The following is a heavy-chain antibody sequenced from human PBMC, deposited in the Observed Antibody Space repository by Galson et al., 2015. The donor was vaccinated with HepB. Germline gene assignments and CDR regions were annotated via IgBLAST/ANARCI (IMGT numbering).Heavy chain of an antibody. Sequence: SLRLSCAASGFTVSSNYMSWVRQAPGKGLEWVSVIYSGGSTYYADSVKGRFTISRDNSKNTLYLQMNSLRAEDTAVYYCARAGSQWDAYYFDYWGQGTLVT. V-gene: IGHV3-53*01. CDR2: IYSGGST. J-gene: IGHJ4*02. D-gene: IGHD1-26*01. CDR1: GFTVSSNY. CDR3: ARAGSQWDAYYFDY.